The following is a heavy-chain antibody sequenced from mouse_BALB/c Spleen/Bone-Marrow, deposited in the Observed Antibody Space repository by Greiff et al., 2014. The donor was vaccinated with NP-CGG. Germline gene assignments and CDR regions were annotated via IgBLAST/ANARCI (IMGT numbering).Heavy chain of an antibody. CDR2: ISTYYGDA. J-gene: IGHJ4*01. CDR3: ARRGGFYAMDH. Sequence: QVQLQQPGAELVRPGVSVKISCKGSGYTFTDYAMHWVKQSHAKSLEWIGVISTYYGDASYNQKFKGKATMTVDKSSSTAYMELARLTSEDSAIYYCARRGGFYAMDHWGQGTSVTVSS. CDR1: GYTFTDYA. V-gene: IGHV1S137*01.